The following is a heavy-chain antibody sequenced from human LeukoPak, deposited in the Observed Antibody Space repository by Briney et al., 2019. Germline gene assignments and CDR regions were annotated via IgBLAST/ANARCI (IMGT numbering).Heavy chain of an antibody. J-gene: IGHJ6*04. CDR1: GGSISSGSYY. V-gene: IGHV4-61*02. D-gene: IGHD3-3*01. CDR3: ASLGTIFGVVIV. CDR2: IYTSWST. Sequence: PSESLSLTCTVSGGSISSGSYYWSWIRQPAGKGLEWIGRIYTSWSTNYNPSLKSRVTISVDTSKNQFSLKLSSVTAADTAVYYCASLGTIFGVVIVWGKGTTVTVSS.